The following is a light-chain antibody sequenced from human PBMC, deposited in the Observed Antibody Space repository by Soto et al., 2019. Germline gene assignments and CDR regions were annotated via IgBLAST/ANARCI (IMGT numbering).Light chain of an antibody. Sequence: EIVLTQSPATLSLSPGERATLSCRASQSVSSYLAWYQQKPGQAPRLLIYDASNRATGIPAGFSGSGSGTDFTLTISSLEPEDFAVYYCQQRSNWPPNTFGQGTKLEIK. CDR1: QSVSSY. CDR2: DAS. J-gene: IGKJ2*01. CDR3: QQRSNWPPNT. V-gene: IGKV3-11*01.